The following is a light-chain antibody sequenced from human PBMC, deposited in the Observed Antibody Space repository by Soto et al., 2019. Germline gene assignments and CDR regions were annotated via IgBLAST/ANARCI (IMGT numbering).Light chain of an antibody. CDR2: DVS. Sequence: EVVLTQSPATLSLSPGESATLSCRASESISRNIAWHQQSPGQAPRLLIYDVSKRATGIPPRFSGSGSGTDFTLTVSGLEPEDFAIYYCQQATNWPPRTPPRTFGQGTKVDIK. CDR3: QQATNWPPRTPPRT. CDR1: ESISRN. V-gene: IGKV3-11*01. J-gene: IGKJ1*01.